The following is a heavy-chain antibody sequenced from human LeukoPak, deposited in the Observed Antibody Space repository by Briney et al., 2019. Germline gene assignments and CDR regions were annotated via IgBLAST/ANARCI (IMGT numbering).Heavy chain of an antibody. CDR3: ARRLPTAWGADY. CDR1: GFTVSSNY. CDR2: IYSGGST. D-gene: IGHD7-27*01. Sequence: GGSLRLSCAASGFTVSSNYMSWVRQAPGKGLEWVSVIYSGGSTYYADSVKGRFTISRDNSKNTLYLQMNSLRAEDTAVYYCARRLPTAWGADYWGQGTLVSVSS. J-gene: IGHJ4*02. V-gene: IGHV3-53*01.